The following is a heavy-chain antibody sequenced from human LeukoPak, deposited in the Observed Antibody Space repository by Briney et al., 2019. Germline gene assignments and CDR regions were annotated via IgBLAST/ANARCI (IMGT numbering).Heavy chain of an antibody. CDR3: ARDLRVWDRPPVGRWFDP. V-gene: IGHV4-59*01. D-gene: IGHD6-13*01. CDR2: IYYSGST. J-gene: IGHJ5*02. Sequence: PSETLSLTCTVSGGSISSYYWSWIRQPPGKGLEWIGYIYYSGSTSYNPSLKSRVTISVDTSKNQFSLKLSSVTAADTAVYYCARDLRVWDRPPVGRWFDPWGQGTLVTVSS. CDR1: GGSISSYY.